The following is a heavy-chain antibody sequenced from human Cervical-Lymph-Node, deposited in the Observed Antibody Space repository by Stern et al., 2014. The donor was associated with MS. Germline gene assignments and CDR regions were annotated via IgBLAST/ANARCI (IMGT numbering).Heavy chain of an antibody. D-gene: IGHD2-8*02. CDR1: GYTFSNSW. J-gene: IGHJ4*02. CDR3: ARGSAGAGAFFDY. CDR2: LYPGDSDT. V-gene: IGHV5-51*01. Sequence: VQLVQSGAEVKKPGESLKISCKGSGYTFSNSWIGWGRQMPGSGLAWMGILYPGDSDTRYSPSFQGQITISADKSISTAYLQWNSLKASDTAIFYCARGSAGAGAFFDYWGQGTLVTVSS.